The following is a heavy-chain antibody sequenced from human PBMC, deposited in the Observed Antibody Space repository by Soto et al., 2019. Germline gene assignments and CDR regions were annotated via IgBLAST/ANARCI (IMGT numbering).Heavy chain of an antibody. Sequence: SETLSLTCTVSGGSISSYYWSWIRQPPGKGLEWIGYIYYSGSTNYNPSLKSRVTISVDTSKNQFSLKLSSVTAADTAVYYCAGTSMMATIDYWGQGTLVTVSS. CDR1: GGSISSYY. V-gene: IGHV4-59*01. D-gene: IGHD5-12*01. J-gene: IGHJ4*02. CDR3: AGTSMMATIDY. CDR2: IYYSGST.